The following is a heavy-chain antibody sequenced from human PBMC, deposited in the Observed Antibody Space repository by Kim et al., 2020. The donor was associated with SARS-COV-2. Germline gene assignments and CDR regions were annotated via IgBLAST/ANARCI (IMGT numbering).Heavy chain of an antibody. CDR1: GGSISSSSDY. Sequence: SETLSLTCTVSGGSISSSSDYWGWIRQPPGKGLEWIGSIYYSGSTYYNPSLKSRVTISVDTSKSQFSLKLSPVTAADTAVYYCARHVKSGSYYDDYWGQGTLVTVSS. J-gene: IGHJ4*02. CDR3: ARHVKSGSYYDDY. V-gene: IGHV4-39*01. D-gene: IGHD1-26*01. CDR2: IYYSGST.